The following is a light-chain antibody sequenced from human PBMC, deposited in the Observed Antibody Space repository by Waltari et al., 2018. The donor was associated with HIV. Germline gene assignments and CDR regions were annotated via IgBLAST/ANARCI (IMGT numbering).Light chain of an antibody. V-gene: IGLV2-11*01. CDR2: DVT. Sequence: QSALTQPRSVSGSPGQSVTISCTGTSSEVGCYNYVSWYQQHPGKAPKLMIYDVTQRPSGVPDRFSGSKSGNTASLTISGLQAEDEADYYCCSYAGSYTYVFGTGTKVTVL. CDR3: CSYAGSYTYV. J-gene: IGLJ1*01. CDR1: SSEVGCYNY.